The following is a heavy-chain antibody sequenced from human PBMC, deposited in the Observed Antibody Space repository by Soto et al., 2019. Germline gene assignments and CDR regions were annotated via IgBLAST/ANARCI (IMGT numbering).Heavy chain of an antibody. CDR2: IDHSGYT. J-gene: IGHJ5*02. V-gene: IGHV4-34*01. CDR3: ARVRDWFDP. Sequence: QVQLQQWGAGLLKPSETLSLTCAVYGGSFSGYYWNWIRQPPGKGLEWIGEIDHSGYTNYNPSPKSRVTISVDTSKNQFSLRLTSVTAADTAVYYGARVRDWFDPWGQGTLVTVSS. CDR1: GGSFSGYY.